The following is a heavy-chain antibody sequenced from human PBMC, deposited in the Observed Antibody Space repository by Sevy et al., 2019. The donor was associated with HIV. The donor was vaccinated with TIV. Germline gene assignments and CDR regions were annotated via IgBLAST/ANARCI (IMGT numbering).Heavy chain of an antibody. CDR2: IYYRGST. V-gene: IGHV4-59*01. D-gene: IGHD3-9*01. Sequence: SETLSLTCTVSGGSINNYYWSWIRQPPGKGLEWIGYIYYRGSTNYNPSLKSRVTISLDRSKNQISLRLSSVTAADTTIYCCARDGVHMLTTPEGWFDPWGQGTLVTVSS. J-gene: IGHJ5*02. CDR1: GGSINNYY. CDR3: ARDGVHMLTTPEGWFDP.